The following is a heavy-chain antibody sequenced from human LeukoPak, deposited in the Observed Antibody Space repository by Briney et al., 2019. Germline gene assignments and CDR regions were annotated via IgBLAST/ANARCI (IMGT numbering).Heavy chain of an antibody. CDR2: IIPIFGTA. V-gene: IGHV1-69*13. J-gene: IGHJ5*02. Sequence: SVKVSCKASGGTFSSYAISWVRQAPGQGLEWMGGIIPIFGTANYAQKFQGRVTITADEFTSTAYMELSSLRSEDTAVYYCARGNKYYYDSSGYYHWGQGTLVTVSS. D-gene: IGHD3-22*01. CDR1: GGTFSSYA. CDR3: ARGNKYYYDSSGYYH.